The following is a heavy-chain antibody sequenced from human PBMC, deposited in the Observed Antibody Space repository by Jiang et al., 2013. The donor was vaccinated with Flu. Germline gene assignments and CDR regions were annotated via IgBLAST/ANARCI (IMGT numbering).Heavy chain of an antibody. CDR2: IYYSGST. V-gene: IGHV4-61*01. D-gene: IGHD3-22*01. J-gene: IGHJ3*02. CDR3: ARGGGRYYDSSGYYYHDAFDI. CDR1: GGSVSSGSYY. Sequence: LLKPSETLSLTCTVSGGSVSSGSYYWSWIRQPPGKGLEWIGYIYYSGSTNYNPSLKSRVTISVDTSKNQFSLKLSSVTAADTAVYYCARGGGRYYDSSGYYYHDAFDIWGQGTMVTVSS.